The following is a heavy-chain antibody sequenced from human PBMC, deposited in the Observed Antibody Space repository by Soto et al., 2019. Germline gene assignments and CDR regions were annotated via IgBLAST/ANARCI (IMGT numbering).Heavy chain of an antibody. CDR3: ARELDGSGSYWAPWYYYGMDV. CDR1: GYTFTSYG. Sequence: ASVKVSCKASGYTFTSYGISWVRQAPGQGLEWMGWISAYNGNTNYAQKLQGRVTMTTDTSTSTAYMELRSLRSDDTAVYYCARELDGSGSYWAPWYYYGMDVWGQGTTITVSS. D-gene: IGHD3-10*01. CDR2: ISAYNGNT. V-gene: IGHV1-18*04. J-gene: IGHJ6*02.